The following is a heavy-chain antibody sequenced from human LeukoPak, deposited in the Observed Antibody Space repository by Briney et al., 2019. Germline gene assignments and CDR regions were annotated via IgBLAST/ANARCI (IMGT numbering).Heavy chain of an antibody. Sequence: GGSLRLSCAASGFTFRAYGMHWVRRAPGKGLEWVAFIPYDGSTKYYADSVKGRFTISRDNSKNTLYLQMNSLRAEDTAVYYCAKDWKDKLDGSGTKDSFDPWGQGTLVTVSS. V-gene: IGHV3-30*02. J-gene: IGHJ5*02. CDR2: IPYDGSTK. CDR1: GFTFRAYG. CDR3: AKDWKDKLDGSGTKDSFDP. D-gene: IGHD2-2*01.